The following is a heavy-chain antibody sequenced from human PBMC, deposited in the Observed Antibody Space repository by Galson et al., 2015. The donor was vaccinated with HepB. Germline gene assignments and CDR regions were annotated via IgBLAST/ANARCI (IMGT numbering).Heavy chain of an antibody. V-gene: IGHV4-31*03. CDR1: GVSVSSGGHF. CDR3: ARGHTIYGVMWRYLAS. Sequence: TLSLTCSVSGVSVSSGGHFWNWIRQRPGQDLEWIGYIYDTGSTSYNPSLYSRVAISLDTPNNHISLKLSSVTSADTAVYYCARGHTIYGVMWRYLASWGQGVLVTVSS. D-gene: IGHD3-16*01. J-gene: IGHJ4*02. CDR2: IYDTGST.